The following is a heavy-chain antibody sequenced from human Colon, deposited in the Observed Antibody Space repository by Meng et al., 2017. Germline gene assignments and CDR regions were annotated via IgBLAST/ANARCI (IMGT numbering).Heavy chain of an antibody. J-gene: IGHJ4*02. D-gene: IGHD3-10*01. V-gene: IGHV1-46*01. Sequence: QVQLLQSGAEVKEPGASVRVSCKASGNNFINSYIHWVRQAPGQGLEWMGASKPGGLALIDTQKFEGRLTVTRDSSTTTVFMELSSLKSEDTAIYYCARDYYDSMSYYGFDSWGQGTLVTVSS. CDR3: ARDYYDSMSYYGFDS. CDR2: SKPGGLAL. CDR1: GNNFINSY.